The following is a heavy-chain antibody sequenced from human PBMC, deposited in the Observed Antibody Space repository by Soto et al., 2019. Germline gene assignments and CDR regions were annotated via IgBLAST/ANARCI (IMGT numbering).Heavy chain of an antibody. D-gene: IGHD4-17*01. J-gene: IGHJ6*03. V-gene: IGHV3-30*18. CDR2: ISYDGSNK. CDR1: GFTFSSYG. Sequence: GGSLRLSCAASGFTFSSYGMHWVRQAPGKGLEWVAVISYDGSNKYYADSVKGRFTISRDNSKNTLYLQMNSLRAEDTAVYYCAKAATAGYYYYMDVWGKGTTVTVSS. CDR3: AKAATAGYYYYMDV.